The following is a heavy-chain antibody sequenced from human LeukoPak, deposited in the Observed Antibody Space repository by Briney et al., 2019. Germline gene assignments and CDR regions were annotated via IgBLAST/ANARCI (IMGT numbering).Heavy chain of an antibody. D-gene: IGHD3-22*01. CDR3: ARATGARVRYDSSGKPFDP. Sequence: SQTLSLTCAISGDSVSSNSAAWNWIRQSPSRGLEWLGRTYYRSKWYNDYAVSVKSRITIDPDTSKNQFSLQLNSVTPEDTAVYYCARATGARVRYDSSGKPFDPWGQGTLVTVSS. CDR1: GDSVSSNSAA. V-gene: IGHV6-1*01. J-gene: IGHJ5*02. CDR2: TYYRSKWYN.